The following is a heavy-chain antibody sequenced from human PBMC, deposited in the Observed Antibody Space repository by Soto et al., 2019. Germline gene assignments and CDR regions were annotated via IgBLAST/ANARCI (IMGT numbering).Heavy chain of an antibody. CDR1: GFTFSSYS. Sequence: EVQLVESGGGLVQPGGSLRLSCAASGFTFSSYSMNWVRQAPGKGLEWVSYISSSSSTIYYADSVKGRFTISRDNAKNSLYLQMNSLRDEDTAVYYCARDGNTAMVAYDYGMDVWGQGTTVTVSS. CDR3: ARDGNTAMVAYDYGMDV. V-gene: IGHV3-48*02. J-gene: IGHJ6*02. CDR2: ISSSSSTI. D-gene: IGHD5-18*01.